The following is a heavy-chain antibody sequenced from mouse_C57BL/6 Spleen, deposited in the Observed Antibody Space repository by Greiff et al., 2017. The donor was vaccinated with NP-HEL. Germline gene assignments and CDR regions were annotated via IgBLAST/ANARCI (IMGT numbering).Heavy chain of an antibody. CDR3: ARPDLHDAMDY. Sequence: VQLQQSGAELARPGASVKMSCKASGYTFTSYTMHWVKQRPGQGLEWIGYINPSSGYTKYNQKFKDKATLTADKSSSTAYMQLSSLTSEDSAVYYWARPDLHDAMDYWGQRTSVTVSS. V-gene: IGHV1-4*01. D-gene: IGHD2-1*01. CDR1: GYTFTSYT. J-gene: IGHJ4*01. CDR2: INPSSGYT.